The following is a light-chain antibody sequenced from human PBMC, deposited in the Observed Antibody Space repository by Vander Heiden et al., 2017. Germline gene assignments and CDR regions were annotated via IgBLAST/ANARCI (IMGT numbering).Light chain of an antibody. V-gene: IGKV3-11*01. Sequence: EIVLPQSPATLSLSQGERAPLSCRPSQRVSSYWAWYQQKPRQAPRLLIYYASNRATGIPARFSGSGSGTDVTLTTSSLEPEDFAAYYCQQRSNWLRTFGQGTRLEIK. CDR2: YAS. CDR1: QRVSSY. CDR3: QQRSNWLRT. J-gene: IGKJ5*01.